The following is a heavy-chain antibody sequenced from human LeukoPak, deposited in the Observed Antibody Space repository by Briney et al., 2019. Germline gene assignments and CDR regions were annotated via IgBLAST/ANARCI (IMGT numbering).Heavy chain of an antibody. CDR1: GGSISTYY. CDR2: VNHSGNT. CDR3: ARGVWQARDY. J-gene: IGHJ4*02. V-gene: IGHV4-59*01. Sequence: PSXTLSLTCTISGGSISTYYWSWVRQPPGKGLEWIGDVNHSGNTNSNHSLNYNTSLKRRVSISIDTSKNQFSLKLSSVTAADTAVYSCARGVWQARDYWGQGTLVTVSS. D-gene: IGHD2-21*01.